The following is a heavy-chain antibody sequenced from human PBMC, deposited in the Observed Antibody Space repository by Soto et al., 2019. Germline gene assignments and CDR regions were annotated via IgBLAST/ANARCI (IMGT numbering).Heavy chain of an antibody. J-gene: IGHJ4*02. Sequence: QVLLVQSGAEVKKPGASVKVSCKASGYTFRIYAIHWVRPAPGHSLEWMGWIIPGSGDTKYSERFQGRVTMTWDTSATTAYMELIGLRSEDTADYFCSRDDSSSRSLDYWCQGTRVTVSS. D-gene: IGHD6-6*01. CDR3: SRDDSSSRSLDY. V-gene: IGHV1-3*01. CDR1: GYTFRIYA. CDR2: IIPGSGDT.